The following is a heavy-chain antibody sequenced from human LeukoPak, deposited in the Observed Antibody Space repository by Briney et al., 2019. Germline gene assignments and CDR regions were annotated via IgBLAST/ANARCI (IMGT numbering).Heavy chain of an antibody. CDR1: GYTLTELS. V-gene: IGHV1-24*01. J-gene: IGHJ5*02. CDR2: FDPEDGET. CDR3: ATQHPPPIKQLLWFGRAGHAFDP. Sequence: ASVKVSCKVSGYTLTELSMHWVRQAPGKGLERMGGFDPEDGETIYAQKFQGRVTMTEDTSTDTAYMELSSLRSEDTAVYYCATQHPPPIKQLLWFGRAGHAFDPWGQGTLVTVSS. D-gene: IGHD3-10*01.